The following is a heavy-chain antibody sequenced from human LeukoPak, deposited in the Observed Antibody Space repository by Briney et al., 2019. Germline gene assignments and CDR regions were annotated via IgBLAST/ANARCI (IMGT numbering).Heavy chain of an antibody. V-gene: IGHV1-69*02. D-gene: IGHD3-22*01. Sequence: ASVKVSCKASGGTFSSYTISWVRQAPGQGLEWMGRIIPILGIANYAQKLQGRVTITADKSTSTAYMELSSLRSEDTAVYYCAGGGSSGYPQDYWGQGTLVTVSS. CDR3: AGGGSSGYPQDY. CDR2: IIPILGIA. J-gene: IGHJ4*02. CDR1: GGTFSSYT.